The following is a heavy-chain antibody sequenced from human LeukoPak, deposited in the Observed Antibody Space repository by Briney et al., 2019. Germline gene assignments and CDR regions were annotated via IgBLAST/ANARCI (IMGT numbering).Heavy chain of an antibody. CDR3: ARHSLPGTTPFDY. D-gene: IGHD1-1*01. J-gene: IGHJ4*02. CDR1: GYTFINYY. Sequence: ASVKVSCKASGYTFINYYIHWMRHAPGPGLEWVGIINPSGGSTTYAQKFQGRVSMTRDTSTSTVYMELSSLESDDTALYYCARHSLPGTTPFDYWGQGTLVTVSS. CDR2: INPSGGST. V-gene: IGHV1-46*01.